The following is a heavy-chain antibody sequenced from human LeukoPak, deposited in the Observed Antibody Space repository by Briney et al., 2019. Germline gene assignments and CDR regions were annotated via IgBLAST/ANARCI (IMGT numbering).Heavy chain of an antibody. V-gene: IGHV1-58*02. J-gene: IGHJ2*01. Sequence: ASVKVSCKASGFTFTSSAMQWVRQARGQRLEWIGWIVVGSGNTNYAQKFQERVTITWDMSTSTAYMELSSLRSEDTAVYYCAAGPYIWPRDSRLANWYFDLWGRGTLVTVSS. CDR2: IVVGSGNT. CDR1: GFTFTSSA. CDR3: AAGPYIWPRDSRLANWYFDL. D-gene: IGHD3-16*01.